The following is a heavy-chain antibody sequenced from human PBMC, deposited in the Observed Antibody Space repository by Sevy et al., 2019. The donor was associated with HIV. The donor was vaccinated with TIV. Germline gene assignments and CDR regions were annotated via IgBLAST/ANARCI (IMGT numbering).Heavy chain of an antibody. D-gene: IGHD3-22*01. V-gene: IGHV3-21*01. CDR3: ARIAGWTGAYSSGYPTPDYYGMDV. CDR2: ISSSSSYI. J-gene: IGHJ6*02. Sequence: GGSLRLSCAASGFTFSSYSMNWVRQAPGKGLEWVSSISSSSSYIYYADSVKGRLTIARDNAKNSLYLQMNSLRAEDTAVYYCARIAGWTGAYSSGYPTPDYYGMDVWGQGTTVTVSS. CDR1: GFTFSSYS.